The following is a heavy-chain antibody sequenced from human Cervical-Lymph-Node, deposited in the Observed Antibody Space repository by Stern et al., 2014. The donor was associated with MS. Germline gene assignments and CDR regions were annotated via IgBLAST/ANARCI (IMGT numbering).Heavy chain of an antibody. Sequence: VQLVESGGGVVQPGRSLRLSCAASGVTFSVYGMHWVRQAPGTGLEWVALISYDGSNKSYADSVKGRFNISRDNSKDTLYLQMNSLRSEDTAVYYCTKRESDFWSGGFDPWGQGTLVTVSS. CDR3: TKRESDFWSGGFDP. D-gene: IGHD3-3*01. CDR1: GVTFSVYG. V-gene: IGHV3-30*18. CDR2: ISYDGSNK. J-gene: IGHJ5*02.